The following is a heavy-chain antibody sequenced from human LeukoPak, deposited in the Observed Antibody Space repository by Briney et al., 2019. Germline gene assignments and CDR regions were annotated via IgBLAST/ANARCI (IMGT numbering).Heavy chain of an antibody. D-gene: IGHD6-13*01. CDR3: ARGTGYSSSWYVVGLTYYYYMDV. CDR2: MNPNSGNT. Sequence: ASVKVSCKASGYTFTSYDINWVRQATGQGLEWMGWMNPNSGNTGYAQKFQGRVTITRNTPISTAYMELSSLRSEDTAVYYCARGTGYSSSWYVVGLTYYYYMDVWGKGTTVTVSS. V-gene: IGHV1-8*03. J-gene: IGHJ6*03. CDR1: GYTFTSYD.